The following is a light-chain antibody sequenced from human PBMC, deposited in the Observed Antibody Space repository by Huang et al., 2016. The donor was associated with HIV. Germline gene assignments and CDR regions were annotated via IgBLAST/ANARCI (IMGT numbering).Light chain of an antibody. CDR2: AAS. V-gene: IGKV3-15*01. CDR1: QSVFSD. CDR3: QQYNDWRT. J-gene: IGKJ1*01. Sequence: EIVMTQSPATVSVSPGETATLSCRASQSVFSDLAWYQQKPGQAPRPLIFAASTRATGIPDKFSGSGSGTEFTLTISSLQSEDFAFYYCQQYNDWRTFGQGTKVEIK.